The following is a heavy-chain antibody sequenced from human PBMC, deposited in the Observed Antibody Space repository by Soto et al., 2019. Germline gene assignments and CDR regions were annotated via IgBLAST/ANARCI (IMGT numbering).Heavy chain of an antibody. J-gene: IGHJ6*02. CDR3: AHRLDYYGSGDLRPGYGMDV. V-gene: IGHV2-5*02. D-gene: IGHD3-10*01. Sequence: SGPTLVNPTQTLTLTCTFSGFSLSTSGVGVGWIRQPPGKALEWLALIYWDDDKRYSPSLKSRLTITKDTSKNQVVLTMTNMDPVDTATYYCAHRLDYYGSGDLRPGYGMDVWGQGTTVTVSS. CDR2: IYWDDDK. CDR1: GFSLSTSGVG.